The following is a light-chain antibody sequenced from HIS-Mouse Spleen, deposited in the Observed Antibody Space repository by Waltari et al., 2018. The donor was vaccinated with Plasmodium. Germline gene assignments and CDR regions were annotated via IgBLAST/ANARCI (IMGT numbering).Light chain of an antibody. V-gene: IGLV2-8*01. Sequence: QSALTQPPSASGSPGQSVTISCTGTSSDVGGYNYVSWYQQHPGQAPKLMIYDVSKRPSGVPDRFSGAKSGKTASLTVSGLQAEDEADYYCSAYAGSNKLVFGGGTKLTVL. CDR2: DVS. CDR3: SAYAGSNKLV. CDR1: SSDVGGYNY. J-gene: IGLJ2*01.